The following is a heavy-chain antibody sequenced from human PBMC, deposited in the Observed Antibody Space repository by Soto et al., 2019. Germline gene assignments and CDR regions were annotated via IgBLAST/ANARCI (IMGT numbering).Heavy chain of an antibody. Sequence: SETLSLTCAVYGGSFSGYYWSWIRQPPGKGLEWIGEINHSGSTNYNPSLKSRVTISVDTSKNQFSLKLSSVTAADTAVYYCARVRDGDYFDYWGQGTLVTVSS. CDR1: GGSFSGYY. D-gene: IGHD4-17*01. J-gene: IGHJ4*02. CDR2: INHSGST. V-gene: IGHV4-34*01. CDR3: ARVRDGDYFDY.